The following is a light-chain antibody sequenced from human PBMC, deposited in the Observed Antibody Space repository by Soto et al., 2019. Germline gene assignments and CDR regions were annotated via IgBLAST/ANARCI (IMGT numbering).Light chain of an antibody. J-gene: IGKJ1*01. V-gene: IGKV1-12*01. CDR1: QDISTY. CDR3: QQANIFPLT. CDR2: DAS. Sequence: DIQMTQSPSSVSASVGDRVTITCRASQDISTYLVWYQQKPGKAPNLLLSDASSLQSGVPSRFGGSGSGTDFTLTIPSLQPEDFATYYCQQANIFPLTFGQGTKVEI.